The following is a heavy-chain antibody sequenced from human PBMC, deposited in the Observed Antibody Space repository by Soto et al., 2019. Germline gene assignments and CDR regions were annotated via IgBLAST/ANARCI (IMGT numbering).Heavy chain of an antibody. CDR2: ISHTGSA. J-gene: IGHJ4*02. D-gene: IGHD5-12*01. Sequence: SETLSLTCAVYGGSFTDYYWNWMRQPPGKGLECIGEISHTGSADYNPSLRSRVSISVDTSKNQFSLRLTSATAADMGVYYCARRGKSSGYAPDYWGQGTLVTVSS. CDR3: ARRGKSSGYAPDY. V-gene: IGHV4-34*01. CDR1: GGSFTDYY.